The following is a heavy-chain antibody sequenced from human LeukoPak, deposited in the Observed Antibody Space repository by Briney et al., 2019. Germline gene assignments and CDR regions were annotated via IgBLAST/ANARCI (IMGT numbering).Heavy chain of an antibody. J-gene: IGHJ1*01. CDR2: ISYDGSNK. CDR3: AKEDVVVITIRYFQH. D-gene: IGHD3-22*01. CDR1: GFTFSSYG. V-gene: IGHV3-30*18. Sequence: GGSLRLSCAASGFTFSSYGMHWVRQAPGKGLEWVAVISYDGSNKYYADSVKGRFTISRDNSKNTLYLQMNSLRTEDTAICYCAKEDVVVITIRYFQHWGQSTLVTVSS.